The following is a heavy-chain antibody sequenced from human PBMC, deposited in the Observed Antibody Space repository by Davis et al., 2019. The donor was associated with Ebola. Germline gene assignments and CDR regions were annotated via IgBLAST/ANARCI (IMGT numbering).Heavy chain of an antibody. J-gene: IGHJ6*04. CDR3: AREGDDFVWGSYKSYHYGMDV. D-gene: IGHD3-16*01. CDR1: GGSFSGYY. Sequence: MPSETLSLTCAVYGGSFSGYYWSWIRQPPGKGLEWIGEINHSGSSNYNPSLKSRVTMSVDTSKNQVSLKLNSVSAADTAVYYCAREGDDFVWGSYKSYHYGMDVWGKGTTVTVSS. CDR2: INHSGSS. V-gene: IGHV4-34*01.